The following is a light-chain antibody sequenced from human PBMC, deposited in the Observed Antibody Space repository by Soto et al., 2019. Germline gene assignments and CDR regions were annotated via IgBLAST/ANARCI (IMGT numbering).Light chain of an antibody. CDR2: LEGRGSY. CDR3: ETWDSNTHV. V-gene: IGLV4-60*02. CDR1: SGHSSYI. J-gene: IGLJ3*02. Sequence: QLVLTQSSSASASLGSSVKLTCTLSSGHSSYIIAWHQQQPGKAPRYLMKLEGRGSYNKGSGVPDRFSGSSSGADRYLTISNLQFEDEADYYCETWDSNTHVFGGGTKLTVL.